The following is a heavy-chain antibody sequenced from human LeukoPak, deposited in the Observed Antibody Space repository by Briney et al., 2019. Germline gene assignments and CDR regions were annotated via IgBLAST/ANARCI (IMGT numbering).Heavy chain of an antibody. CDR2: IYHSGST. CDR3: ARGRSYYIPEYDY. Sequence: SQTLSLTCAVSGGSISSGGYSWSWIRQPPGKGLEWIGYIYHSGSTHYNPSLKSRVTFSRDRSKNQFSLMLSSVTAADTAMYYCARGRSYYIPEYDYWGQGTLVTVSS. J-gene: IGHJ4*02. CDR1: GGSISSGGYS. V-gene: IGHV4-30-2*01. D-gene: IGHD3-10*01.